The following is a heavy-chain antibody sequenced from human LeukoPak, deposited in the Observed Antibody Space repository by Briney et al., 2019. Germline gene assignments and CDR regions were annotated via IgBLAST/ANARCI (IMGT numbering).Heavy chain of an antibody. J-gene: IGHJ4*02. CDR2: FYSSGSS. Sequence: SETLSLTCTVSGGSISGYHWSWIRQPPGRGLEWIGYFYSSGSSNYNPSLKSRVTISGDTSKNQLSLKLSSVTAADTAVYYCARGPTKYYFDYWGQGTLVTFSS. CDR1: GGSISGYH. CDR3: ARGPTKYYFDY. D-gene: IGHD5-12*01. V-gene: IGHV4-59*01.